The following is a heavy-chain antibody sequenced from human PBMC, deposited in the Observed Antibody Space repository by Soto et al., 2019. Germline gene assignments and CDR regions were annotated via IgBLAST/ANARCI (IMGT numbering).Heavy chain of an antibody. V-gene: IGHV3-30*09. J-gene: IGHJ4*02. CDR2: ISYDGTDK. CDR3: ARDVDTAMIGDS. CDR1: GFTFSNYA. D-gene: IGHD5-18*01. Sequence: QVQLVESGGGVVQPGRSLRLSCAASGFTFSNYAVHWVRQAPGKGLQWVAVISYDGTDKFYADSVKGRFAISRDNSRSKLYLQMNSLRAEDTAVYYCARDVDTAMIGDSWGQGTLVTVSS.